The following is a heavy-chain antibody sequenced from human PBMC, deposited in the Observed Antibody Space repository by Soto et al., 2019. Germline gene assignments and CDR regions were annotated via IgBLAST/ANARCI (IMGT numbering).Heavy chain of an antibody. CDR3: AKAFTMFRGIPDDAFDT. CDR1: GFTFDDYV. V-gene: IGHV3-9*01. CDR2: ITWNSGTL. Sequence: EVQLVESGGTLVQPGRSLRLSCAASGFTFDDYVMHWVRQAPGKGLEWVSGITWNSGTLAHSDSVKGRFTISRDNAKNSLYLQMNSLRAEDTALYYCAKAFTMFRGIPDDAFDTWGQGTMVCVSS. J-gene: IGHJ3*02. D-gene: IGHD3-10*01.